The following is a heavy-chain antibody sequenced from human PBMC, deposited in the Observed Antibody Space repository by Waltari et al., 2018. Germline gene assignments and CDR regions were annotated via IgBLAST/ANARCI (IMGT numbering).Heavy chain of an antibody. CDR1: GFHFSAYA. Sequence: EVHLVDSGGGVVRSGGSLRLSCVAPGFHFSAYAIGWVRQVPGKGLEWVSGITWDGGDTGYADFVKGRFTISRDNAKNSLFLQMDSLRAEDTALYFCARIQFYDNNDYRYFDYWGQGTLVTVSS. CDR3: ARIQFYDNNDYRYFDY. D-gene: IGHD3-22*01. CDR2: ITWDGGDT. V-gene: IGHV3-20*04. J-gene: IGHJ4*02.